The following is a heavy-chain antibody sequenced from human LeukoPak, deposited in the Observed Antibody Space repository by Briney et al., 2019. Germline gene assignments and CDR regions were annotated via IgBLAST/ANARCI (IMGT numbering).Heavy chain of an antibody. Sequence: GSLRLSCAASGFTFNRYAMRWVRQAPGKGLEWVSAISGSGGSPYYADSVKARFTISRDNSKNTLYLQMNSLRAEDTAVYYCAKMAYYYDSSGYDSNLFDYWGQGTLVTVSS. J-gene: IGHJ4*02. V-gene: IGHV3-23*01. CDR1: GFTFNRYA. CDR3: AKMAYYYDSSGYDSNLFDY. D-gene: IGHD3-22*01. CDR2: ISGSGGSP.